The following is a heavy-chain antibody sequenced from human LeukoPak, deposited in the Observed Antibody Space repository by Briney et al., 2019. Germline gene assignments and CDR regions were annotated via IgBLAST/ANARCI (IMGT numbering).Heavy chain of an antibody. Sequence: GGSLRLSCAASGFTFSSYSMNWVRQAPGKGLEWVSYISSSSNTIYYADSVKGRFTISRDNAKNSLYLQMNSLRAEDTAVYYCARDRRVQTRATFDAFDIWGQGTMVTVSS. CDR1: GFTFSSYS. J-gene: IGHJ3*02. V-gene: IGHV3-48*04. D-gene: IGHD5-12*01. CDR2: ISSSSNTI. CDR3: ARDRRVQTRATFDAFDI.